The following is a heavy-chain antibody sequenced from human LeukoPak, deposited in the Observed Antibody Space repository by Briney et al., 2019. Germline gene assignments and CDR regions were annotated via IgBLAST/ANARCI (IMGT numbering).Heavy chain of an antibody. J-gene: IGHJ4*02. CDR3: ARDFQWDYFDY. CDR2: ISYDGSNK. D-gene: IGHD1-26*01. Sequence: GGSLRLSCAASGFTFSSYAMHWVRQAPGKGLEWVAVISYDGSNKYYADSVKGRFTISRDNSKNTLYLQMNSLRAEDTAVYYCARDFQWDYFDYWGQGTLVTVSS. V-gene: IGHV3-30-3*01. CDR1: GFTFSSYA.